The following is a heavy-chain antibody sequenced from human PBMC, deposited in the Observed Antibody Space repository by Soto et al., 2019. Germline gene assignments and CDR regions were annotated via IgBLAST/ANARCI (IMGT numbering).Heavy chain of an antibody. CDR2: ISGGGDST. D-gene: IGHD3-16*01. Sequence: GSLRLSCAASEFTFSRNAMSWVRQAPGKGLEWVSAISGGGDSTDYADSVRGRFTISRDNSKNTLNLEMNSLRAEDTAVYYCARAPWAADYWGQGTLVTVSS. V-gene: IGHV3-23*01. J-gene: IGHJ4*02. CDR3: ARAPWAADY. CDR1: EFTFSRNA.